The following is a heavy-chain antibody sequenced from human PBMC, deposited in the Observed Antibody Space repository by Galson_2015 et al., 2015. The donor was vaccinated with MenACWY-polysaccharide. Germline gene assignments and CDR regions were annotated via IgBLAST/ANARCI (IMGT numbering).Heavy chain of an antibody. CDR3: TRGHFRTVGATSWFHP. D-gene: IGHD1-26*01. J-gene: IGHJ5*01. Sequence: TLSLTCTVSGGSITSGSYYWRWIRPPAGKGLEWIGRIYSSGSTNYNPCLKSRVTISIDTSKNQVSLRLSSVTAADTAVYYCTRGHFRTVGATSWFHPWGQGTLVTVSS. CDR2: IYSSGST. CDR1: GGSITSGSYY. V-gene: IGHV4-61*02.